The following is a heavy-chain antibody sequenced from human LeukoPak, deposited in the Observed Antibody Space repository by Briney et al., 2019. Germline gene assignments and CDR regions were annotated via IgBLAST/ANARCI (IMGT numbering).Heavy chain of an antibody. CDR1: VGSLSSSSYY. Sequence: SETLSLTCTVSVGSLSSSSYYWGWIRQPPGKGLEWIGSIYYSGSTYYNPSLKSRVTISVDTSKNQFSLKLSSVTAADTAVYYCARSNYAYTYYYYYMDVWGKGTTVTVSS. V-gene: IGHV4-39*01. CDR3: ARSNYAYTYYYYYMDV. CDR2: IYYSGST. D-gene: IGHD5-24*01. J-gene: IGHJ6*03.